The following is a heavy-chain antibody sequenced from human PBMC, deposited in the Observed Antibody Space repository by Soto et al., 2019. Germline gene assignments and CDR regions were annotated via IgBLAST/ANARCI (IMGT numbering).Heavy chain of an antibody. CDR2: ISGSGSTT. Sequence: VHLEESGGGLVKPGGSLRLSCTASGFTFSDYYMSWIRQAPGKGMEWLAYISGSGSTTYYTDSVKGRFAISRDIARTSLYLQINSLRVEDSAVYYCASSSLTYFEFWGQGTLVTVSS. CDR3: ASSSLTYFEF. CDR1: GFTFSDYY. V-gene: IGHV3-11*01. J-gene: IGHJ4*02.